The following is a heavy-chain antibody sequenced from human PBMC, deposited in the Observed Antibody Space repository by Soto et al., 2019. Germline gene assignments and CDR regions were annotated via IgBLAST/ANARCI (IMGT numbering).Heavy chain of an antibody. V-gene: IGHV3-30-3*01. Sequence: QVQLVESGGGVVQPGTSLRLSCATSGFTFNGFAMHWVRQAPGKGLEWVSVIIYDGSRKYYADSVQGRFTVSRDNSKNTLYLQMNSLRPEDTAVYYCARANFGDYWDYWGQGTLVTVSS. CDR3: ARANFGDYWDY. CDR1: GFTFNGFA. CDR2: IIYDGSRK. J-gene: IGHJ4*02. D-gene: IGHD4-17*01.